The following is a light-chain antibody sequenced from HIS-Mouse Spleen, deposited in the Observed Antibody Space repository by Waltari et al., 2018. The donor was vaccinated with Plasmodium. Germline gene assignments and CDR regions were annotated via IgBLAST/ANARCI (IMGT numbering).Light chain of an antibody. J-gene: IGLJ2*01. V-gene: IGLV2-8*01. CDR2: EVS. Sequence: QSALTQPPHASGSPGQSVTISCTGTSSDVAGYNYAHWYQKQPGKAPKLMIYEVSKRPAGVPDRFSGSKSGNTASLTVSGLQAEDEADYYCSSYAGSNNLVFGGGTKLTVL. CDR3: SSYAGSNNLV. CDR1: SSDVAGYNY.